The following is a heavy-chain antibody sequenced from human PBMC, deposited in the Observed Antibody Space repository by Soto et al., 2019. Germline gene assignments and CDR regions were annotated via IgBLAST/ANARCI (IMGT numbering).Heavy chain of an antibody. CDR3: ARGGAVVVPGAVDRHNWFDP. Sequence: QVQLVQSGAEVKKPGSSVKVSCEASGGTFSSYSFSWVRQAPGQGLEWMGRVISILGMANYAHKFQGRVTITADKSTSTVYMQLSSLRSGDTAVYYCARGGAVVVPGAVDRHNWFDPWGQGTLVTVSS. D-gene: IGHD2-2*01. CDR1: GGTFSSYS. CDR2: VISILGMA. J-gene: IGHJ5*02. V-gene: IGHV1-69*02.